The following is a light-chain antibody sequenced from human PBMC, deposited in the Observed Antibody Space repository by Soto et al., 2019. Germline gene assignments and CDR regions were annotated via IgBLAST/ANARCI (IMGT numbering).Light chain of an antibody. Sequence: SVLTQPPSASGTPGQRVTISCSGSTSNIGNNYVCWYQQLPGTAPKLLIYRSNQRPSGVPDRFSGSKSGTSASLAISGLRSEDEADYYCAAWDDKLSGWVFGGGTKLTVL. CDR2: RSN. V-gene: IGLV1-47*01. CDR3: AAWDDKLSGWV. J-gene: IGLJ3*02. CDR1: TSNIGNNY.